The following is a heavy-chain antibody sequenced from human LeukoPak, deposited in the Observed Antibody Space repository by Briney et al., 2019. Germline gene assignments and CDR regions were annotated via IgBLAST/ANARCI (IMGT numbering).Heavy chain of an antibody. V-gene: IGHV3-23*01. J-gene: IGHJ4*02. Sequence: GGSLRLSCAASGFTFSSYAMSWVRQAPWKGLEWVSAISGSGGSTYYADSVKGRFTVSRDNSANTVYLQMDSLGAEDTAVYYCAKPLPGIEAAAPEYWGQGTLVTVSS. CDR2: ISGSGGST. CDR1: GFTFSSYA. CDR3: AKPLPGIEAAAPEY. D-gene: IGHD6-13*01.